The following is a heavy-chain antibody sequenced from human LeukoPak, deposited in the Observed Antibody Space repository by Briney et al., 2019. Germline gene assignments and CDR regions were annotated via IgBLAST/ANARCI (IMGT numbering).Heavy chain of an antibody. CDR2: IYHSGNT. CDR3: TREKSGTIVDY. Sequence: SETLSLTCAVSGYSISSGYYWGWIRQPPGKGLEWIGSIYHSGNTYYNPSLKSRVTMSVDMSNNQFSLELNSVTAADTAVYFCTREKSGTIVDYWGQGTLVTVSS. V-gene: IGHV4-38-2*02. CDR1: GYSISSGYY. J-gene: IGHJ4*02. D-gene: IGHD6-13*01.